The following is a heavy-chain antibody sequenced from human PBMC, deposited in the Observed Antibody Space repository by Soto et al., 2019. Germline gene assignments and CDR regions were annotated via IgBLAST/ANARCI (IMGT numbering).Heavy chain of an antibody. V-gene: IGHV3-30-3*01. CDR2: ISYDGSNK. CDR3: ARDLSYSSSWSY. J-gene: IGHJ4*02. CDR1: GFTFSSYA. Sequence: GGSLRLSCAASGFTFSSYAMHWVRQAPGKGLEWVAVISYDGSNKYYADSVKGRFTISRDNSKNTLYLQMNSLRAEDTAVYYCARDLSYSSSWSYWGQGTLVTVSS. D-gene: IGHD6-13*01.